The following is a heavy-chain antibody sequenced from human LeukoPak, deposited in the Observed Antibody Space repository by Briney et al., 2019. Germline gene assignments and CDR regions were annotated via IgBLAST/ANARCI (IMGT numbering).Heavy chain of an antibody. J-gene: IGHJ5*02. Sequence: PSETLSLTCSVSGGSISSNSYYWGWIRQPPGKGLEGIGTIYYSGSTYYNPSLKSRVTISVDTSKNQFSLRLSSVTAADTAVYYCAIHDCSSTSCSYLPWGQGTLVTVSS. D-gene: IGHD2-2*01. CDR1: GGSISSNSYY. CDR2: IYYSGST. CDR3: AIHDCSSTSCSYLP. V-gene: IGHV4-39*01.